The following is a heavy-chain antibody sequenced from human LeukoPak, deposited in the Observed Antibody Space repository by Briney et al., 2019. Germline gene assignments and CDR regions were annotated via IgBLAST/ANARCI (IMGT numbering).Heavy chain of an antibody. CDR1: GYSSTTSW. D-gene: IGHD3-10*01. V-gene: IGHV5-51*01. CDR2: INPGDSDT. Sequence: GESLQISCQASGYSSTTSWIGWVRQMPGKGLEWMGIINPGDSDTRYSPSFQGQVTISADKSTSTAYLQWNSLKASDTAIYYCATYAGTSSKVFQHWGQGTLVTVSS. J-gene: IGHJ1*01. CDR3: ATYAGTSSKVFQH.